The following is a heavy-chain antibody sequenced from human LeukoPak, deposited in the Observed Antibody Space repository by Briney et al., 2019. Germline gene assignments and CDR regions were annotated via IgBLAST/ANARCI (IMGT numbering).Heavy chain of an antibody. Sequence: GGSLRLSCAASGFTFKDYFMTWIRQAPGKGLQWVSHISNSGADTYADSVRGRFTIFRDNAKNSLYLQMNGLRAEDTAVYYCARVGSIAAAGTPDYWGQGTLVIVSS. CDR2: ISNSGADT. J-gene: IGHJ4*02. D-gene: IGHD6-13*01. CDR3: ARVGSIAAAGTPDY. V-gene: IGHV3-11*01. CDR1: GFTFKDYF.